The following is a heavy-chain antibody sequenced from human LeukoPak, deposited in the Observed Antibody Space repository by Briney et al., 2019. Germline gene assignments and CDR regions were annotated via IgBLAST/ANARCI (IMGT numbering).Heavy chain of an antibody. CDR3: AKDGDHYDSGSHLDD. D-gene: IGHD3-22*01. CDR2: ISGSGGNT. J-gene: IGHJ4*02. Sequence: GGSLRLSCAASGFTFSSYAMSWVRQAPGKGLEWVSAISGSGGNTYYADSVKGRFTISRDNSKNTLYLQMNSLRAEDTAVYYCAKDGDHYDSGSHLDDWGQGTLVTVSS. CDR1: GFTFSSYA. V-gene: IGHV3-23*01.